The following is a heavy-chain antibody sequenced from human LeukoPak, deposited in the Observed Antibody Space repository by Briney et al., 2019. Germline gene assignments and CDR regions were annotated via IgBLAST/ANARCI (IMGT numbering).Heavy chain of an antibody. CDR2: IYYSGST. J-gene: IGHJ6*02. CDR3: ARDSGVVVPAASPAYYYYGMDV. CDR1: GGSISSYY. Sequence: SETLSLTCTVSGGSISSYYWSWIRQPPGKGLEWIGYIYYSGSTNYNPSLKGRVTISVDTSKNQFSLKLSSVTAADTAVYYCARDSGVVVPAASPAYYYYGMDVWGQGTTVTVSS. V-gene: IGHV4-59*01. D-gene: IGHD2-2*01.